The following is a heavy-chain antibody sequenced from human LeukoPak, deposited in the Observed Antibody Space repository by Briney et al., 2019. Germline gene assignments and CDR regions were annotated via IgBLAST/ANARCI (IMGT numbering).Heavy chain of an antibody. D-gene: IGHD3-3*01. J-gene: IGHJ4*02. CDR2: IYSGGST. Sequence: GGSLRLSCAASGFTVSSNYMSWVRKAPGKGLEWVSVIYSGGSTYYADSVKGRFTISRDNSKNTLYLQMNSLRAEDTAVYYCARLRFLEWFFDYWGQGTLVTVSS. CDR1: GFTVSSNY. CDR3: ARLRFLEWFFDY. V-gene: IGHV3-53*01.